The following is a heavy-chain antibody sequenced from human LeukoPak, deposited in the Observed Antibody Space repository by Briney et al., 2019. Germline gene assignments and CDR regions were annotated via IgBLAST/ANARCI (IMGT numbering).Heavy chain of an antibody. CDR2: IYYSGST. CDR3: ARERSSGGGWQSPRWFDP. D-gene: IGHD6-19*01. V-gene: IGHV4-31*03. Sequence: PSQTLSLTCTVSGGSISSGGYYWSWIRQHPGKGLEWIGYIYYSGSTYYNPSLKSRVTISVDTSKNQFSLKLSSVTAADTAVYYCARERSSGGGWQSPRWFDPWGQGTLVTVSS. CDR1: GGSISSGGYY. J-gene: IGHJ5*02.